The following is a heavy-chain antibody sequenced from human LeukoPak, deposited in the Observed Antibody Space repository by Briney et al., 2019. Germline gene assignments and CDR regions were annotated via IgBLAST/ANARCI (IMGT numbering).Heavy chain of an antibody. CDR2: IYYSGST. CDR3: ARRDYYGDYGAFDI. CDR1: GGSISSSSYY. D-gene: IGHD4-17*01. J-gene: IGHJ3*02. V-gene: IGHV4-39*01. Sequence: SETLSLTCTVSGGSISSSSYYWGWIRQPPGKGLEWIGSIYYSGSTSYNPSLKSRVTISVDTSKNQFSLKLSSVTAADTAVYYCARRDYYGDYGAFDIWGQGTMVTVSS.